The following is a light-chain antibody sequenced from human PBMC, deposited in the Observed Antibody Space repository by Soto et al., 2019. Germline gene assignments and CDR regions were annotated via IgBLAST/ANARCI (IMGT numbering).Light chain of an antibody. V-gene: IGLV1-40*01. CDR2: GNS. Sequence: QSVLTQPPSVSGAPGQRVTISCTGSSSNIGAGYDVHWYQQLPGTAPKLLIYGNSNRPSGVPDRFSGSKSGTSASLAITGLQAEDEADYYCQSYDRSLSASVLFGGGTKLTVL. J-gene: IGLJ2*01. CDR3: QSYDRSLSASVL. CDR1: SSNIGAGYD.